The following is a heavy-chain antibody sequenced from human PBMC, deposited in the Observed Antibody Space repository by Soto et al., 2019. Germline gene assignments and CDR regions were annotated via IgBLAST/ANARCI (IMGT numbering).Heavy chain of an antibody. CDR1: GFTFSSYE. D-gene: IGHD5-18*01. Sequence: EVQLVESGGGLVQPGGSLRLSCAASGFTFSSYEMNWVRQAPGKGLEWVSYISSSGSTIYYADSVKGRFTISRDNAKNSLSLQMNSLRAEDTAVYYCARERGETWIQLWPDWGQGTLVTVSS. CDR2: ISSSGSTI. V-gene: IGHV3-48*03. CDR3: ARERGETWIQLWPD. J-gene: IGHJ4*02.